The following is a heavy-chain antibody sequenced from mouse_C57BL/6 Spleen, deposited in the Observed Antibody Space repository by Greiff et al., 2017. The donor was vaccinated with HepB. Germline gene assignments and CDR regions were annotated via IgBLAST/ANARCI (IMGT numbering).Heavy chain of an antibody. Sequence: VQLQQSGAELVRPGTSVKLSCKASGYTFTSYWMHWVKQRPGQGLEWIGVIDPSDSYTNYNQKFKGKATLTVDTSSSTAYMQLSSLTSEDSAVYYCARGGSPHYYAMDYWGQGTSVTVSS. D-gene: IGHD1-3*01. V-gene: IGHV1-59*01. J-gene: IGHJ4*01. CDR3: ARGGSPHYYAMDY. CDR1: GYTFTSYW. CDR2: IDPSDSYT.